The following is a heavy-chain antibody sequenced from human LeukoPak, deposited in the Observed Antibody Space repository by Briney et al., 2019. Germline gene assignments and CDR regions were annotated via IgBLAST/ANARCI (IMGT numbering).Heavy chain of an antibody. V-gene: IGHV1-69*04. J-gene: IGHJ4*02. CDR1: GYTFISYG. CDR3: ARDYYYHSNGYYYNDY. CDR2: IIPILGIA. Sequence: SVKVSCKASGYTFISYGISWVRQAPGQGLEWMGRIIPILGIANYAQKFQGRVTITADKSTSTAYMELSSLRSEDTAVYYCARDYYYHSNGYYYNDYWGQGTLVTVSS. D-gene: IGHD3-22*01.